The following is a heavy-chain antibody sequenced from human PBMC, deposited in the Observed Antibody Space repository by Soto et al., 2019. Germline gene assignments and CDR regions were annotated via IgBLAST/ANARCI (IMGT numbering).Heavy chain of an antibody. CDR3: AIRDIAAETFFYYYGMDL. CDR2: INGDATST. Sequence: QLVESGGGLVQPGGSLRLSCAASGFTLNNYWMHWVRQAPGMGLVWVSRINGDATSTSYADSVKGRFTISRDNARNTLYLQMNSLRAEDTALYNCAIRDIAAETFFYYYGMDLWGQGTTVTVS. D-gene: IGHD6-13*01. J-gene: IGHJ6*02. V-gene: IGHV3-74*01. CDR1: GFTLNNYW.